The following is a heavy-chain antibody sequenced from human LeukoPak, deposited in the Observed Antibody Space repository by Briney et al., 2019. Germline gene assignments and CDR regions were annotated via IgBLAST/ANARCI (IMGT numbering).Heavy chain of an antibody. CDR1: GFVFTAYG. D-gene: IGHD3-9*01. V-gene: IGHV5-51*01. CDR2: IYPGGANG. Sequence: GASLRISCKCSGFVFTAYGIAWVRQMPGKGLGWMGNIYPGGANGRYSPSFRGQVTTSADKTITTVYLQWSSLKASDTAMYYCARHLHCDWFGFWGQGSLVTVSS. CDR3: ARHLHCDWFGF. J-gene: IGHJ4*02.